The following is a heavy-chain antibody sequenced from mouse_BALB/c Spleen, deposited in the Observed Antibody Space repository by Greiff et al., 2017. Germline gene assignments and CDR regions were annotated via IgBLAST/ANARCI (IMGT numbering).Heavy chain of an antibody. Sequence: VQLKESGAELVKPGASVKLSCTASGFNIKDTYMHWVKQRPEQGLEWIGRIDPANGNTKYDPKFQGKATITADTSSNTAYLQLSSLTSEDTAVYYCAKGLLGAMDYWGQGTSVTVSS. J-gene: IGHJ4*01. CDR2: IDPANGNT. CDR1: GFNIKDTY. D-gene: IGHD1-1*01. CDR3: AKGLLGAMDY. V-gene: IGHV14-3*02.